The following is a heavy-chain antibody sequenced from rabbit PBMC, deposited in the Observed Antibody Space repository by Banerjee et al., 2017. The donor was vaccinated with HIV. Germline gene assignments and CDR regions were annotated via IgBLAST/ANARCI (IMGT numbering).Heavy chain of an antibody. D-gene: IGHD8-1*01. CDR3: AGGSYYVGFNL. V-gene: IGHV1S45*01. CDR1: GFSFSNKYV. J-gene: IGHJ4*01. CDR2: INSSSGNT. Sequence: QEQLEESGGGLVKPEGSLTLTCKASGFSFSNKYVMCWVRQAPGKGLEWIACINSSSGNTIYETWAKGRFTISKTTSTTVTLQMTSLTAADTATYFCAGGSYYVGFNLWGPGTLVSVS.